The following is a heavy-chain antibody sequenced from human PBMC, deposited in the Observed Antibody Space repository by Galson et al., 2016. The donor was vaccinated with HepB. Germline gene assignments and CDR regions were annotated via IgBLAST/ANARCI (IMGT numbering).Heavy chain of an antibody. J-gene: IGHJ3*02. CDR3: VKGQMAGTLGAFDI. Sequence: SLRLSCAASGFTVTSNYMSWVRQAPGKGLEWVSMIYNSGETYYADSVKGRYTISRDNAKNTLYLQLNSLRAEDTALYYCVKGQMAGTLGAFDIWGQGTMVTVSS. V-gene: IGHV3-53*01. CDR2: IYNSGET. CDR1: GFTVTSNY. D-gene: IGHD6-19*01.